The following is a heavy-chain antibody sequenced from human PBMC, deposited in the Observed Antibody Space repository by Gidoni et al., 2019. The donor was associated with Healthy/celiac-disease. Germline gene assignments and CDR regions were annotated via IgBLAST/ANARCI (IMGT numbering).Heavy chain of an antibody. J-gene: IGHJ4*02. CDR1: GYSFTSYW. V-gene: IGHV5-51*01. CDR2: IYPGDSDT. Sequence: EVQLVQSGSEVKKPGKSLKISCKGSGYSFTSYWIGWVRQMPGKGLEWMGNIYPGDSDTRYSPSFHGQVTISADKSISTAYLQRSSLKASDTAMYYCARRPSTGSEGFDYWGQGTLVTVSS. CDR3: ARRPSTGSEGFDY.